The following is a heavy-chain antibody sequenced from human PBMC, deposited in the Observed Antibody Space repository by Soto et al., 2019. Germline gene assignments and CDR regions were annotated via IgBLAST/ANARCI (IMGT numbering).Heavy chain of an antibody. D-gene: IGHD6-13*01. V-gene: IGHV1-46*01. CDR1: GGTFSSYS. CDR3: ARDRMYSSSWSYYYYYGMDV. Sequence: ASVKVSCKASGGTFSSYSISWVRQAPGQGLEWMGIINPSGGSTSYAQKFQGRVTMTRDTSTSTVYMELSSLRSEDTAVYYCARDRMYSSSWSYYYYYGMDVWGQGTTVTVSS. J-gene: IGHJ6*02. CDR2: INPSGGST.